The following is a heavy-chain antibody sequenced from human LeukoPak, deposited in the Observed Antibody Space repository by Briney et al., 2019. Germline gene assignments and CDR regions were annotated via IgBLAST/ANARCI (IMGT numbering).Heavy chain of an antibody. CDR1: GFTFDDYA. CDR3: AKTLRPVVAAEGYGMDV. J-gene: IGHJ6*02. Sequence: GRSLRLSCAVSGFTFDDYAMHWVRQAPGKGLEWVSGISWNSGSIGYADSVKGRFTISRDNAKNSLYLQMNSLRAEDTALYYCAKTLRPVVAAEGYGMDVWGQGTTVTVSS. D-gene: IGHD2-15*01. V-gene: IGHV3-9*01. CDR2: ISWNSGSI.